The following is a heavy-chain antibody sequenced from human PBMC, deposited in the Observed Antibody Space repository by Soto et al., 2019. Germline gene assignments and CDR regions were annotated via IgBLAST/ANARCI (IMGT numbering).Heavy chain of an antibody. J-gene: IGHJ3*01. CDR1: GFNVSDHY. V-gene: IGHV3-53*01. D-gene: IGHD4-4*01. CDR2: IHSGGST. CDR3: ARGGNLAFHV. Sequence: VQLVESGGGLIQPGGSLRISCAGSGFNVSDHYISWVRQAPGKGLEWLGSIHSGGSTYYEDYVKDRFTITRDDSRNTLYLQMNSRRGEDTAVYYCARGGNLAFHVWGQGTMVTVSS.